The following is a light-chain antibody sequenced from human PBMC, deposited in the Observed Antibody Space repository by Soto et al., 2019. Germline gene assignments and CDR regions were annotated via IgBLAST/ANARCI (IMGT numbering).Light chain of an antibody. CDR3: YSYTTSNTYV. V-gene: IGLV2-14*01. J-gene: IGLJ1*01. Sequence: QSVLTLLASLSGSSGYSIAISCTGTSSDVGGDNYVFWSQQHPAKDPKLMSYDVSNRPSGVSDRFSGSKSGNTASLTISGLQDEDEADYYCYSYTTSNTYVFATGTKVTVL. CDR1: SSDVGGDNY. CDR2: DVS.